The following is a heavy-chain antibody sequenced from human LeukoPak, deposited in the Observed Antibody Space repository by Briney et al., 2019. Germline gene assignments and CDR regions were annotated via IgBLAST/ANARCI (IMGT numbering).Heavy chain of an antibody. CDR1: GGSFSGYY. D-gene: IGHD3-10*01. Sequence: SETLSLTCAVYGGSFSGYYWSWIRQPPGKGLEWIGEINHSGSTNYNPSLKSRVTISVDTSKNQFSLKPSSVTAADTAVYYCARHPTYYYGSGSYSPFDYWGQGTLVTVSS. J-gene: IGHJ4*02. CDR3: ARHPTYYYGSGSYSPFDY. CDR2: INHSGST. V-gene: IGHV4-34*01.